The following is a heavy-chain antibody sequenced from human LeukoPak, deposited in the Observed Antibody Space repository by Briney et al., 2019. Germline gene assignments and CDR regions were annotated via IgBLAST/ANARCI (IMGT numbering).Heavy chain of an antibody. Sequence: GSLRLSCAASGFTFSSYAMSWIRQPPGKGLEWIGYIYYSGSTNYNPSLKSRVTISVDTSKNQFSLKLSSVTAADTAVYYCARRVGYCSGGSCQAHFDYWGQGTLVTVSS. CDR3: ARRVGYCSGGSCQAHFDY. J-gene: IGHJ4*02. V-gene: IGHV4-59*08. CDR1: GFTFSSYA. CDR2: IYYSGST. D-gene: IGHD2-15*01.